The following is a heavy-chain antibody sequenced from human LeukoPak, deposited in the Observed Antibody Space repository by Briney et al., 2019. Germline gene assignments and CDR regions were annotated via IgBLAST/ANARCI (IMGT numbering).Heavy chain of an antibody. D-gene: IGHD3-10*01. CDR2: ISGYNGNR. V-gene: IGHV1-18*01. CDR3: ARGGFTVVRGALDY. CDR1: GYTFSSYG. J-gene: IGHJ4*02. Sequence: ASVKVSCKASGYTFSSYGISWVRQAPGQGLEWMGWISGYNGNRNYAQKFQGRVSMTTDTSTSTAYMELRSLRSDDTALYYCARGGFTVVRGALDYWGQGTPVTVPS.